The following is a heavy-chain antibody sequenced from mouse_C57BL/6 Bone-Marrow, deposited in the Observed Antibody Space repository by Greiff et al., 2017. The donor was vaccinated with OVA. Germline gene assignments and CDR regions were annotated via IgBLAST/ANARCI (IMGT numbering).Heavy chain of an antibody. CDR2: INTGSGGT. CDR3: ARWYYGNSYWYFDV. J-gene: IGHJ1*03. V-gene: IGHV1-54*01. Sequence: QVQLQQSVAELVRPGTSLKVSCEASVYALTNYLIEWVKQRPGQGLELIGVINTGSGGTNYNEKYKGKATLTTDKSSSTAYMQLSSLTSEDSAVYFFARWYYGNSYWYFDVWGTGTTVTVSS. D-gene: IGHD2-1*01. CDR1: VYALTNYL.